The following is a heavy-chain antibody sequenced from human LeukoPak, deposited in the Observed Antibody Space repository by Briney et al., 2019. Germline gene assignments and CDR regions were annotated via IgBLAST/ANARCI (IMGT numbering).Heavy chain of an antibody. CDR3: AKVRIAVAGTRYGYFDC. D-gene: IGHD6-19*01. CDR2: INHSGGNT. CDR1: GLSFRSYV. J-gene: IGHJ4*02. V-gene: IGHV3-23*01. Sequence: GGSLRLSCEASGLSFRSYVMSWVRQAPGKGLEWVSSINHSGGNTYYADSVKGRFTISRDSSKNTLYLQMNSLRAEDTALYYCAKVRIAVAGTRYGYFDCWGQGTLVTVSS.